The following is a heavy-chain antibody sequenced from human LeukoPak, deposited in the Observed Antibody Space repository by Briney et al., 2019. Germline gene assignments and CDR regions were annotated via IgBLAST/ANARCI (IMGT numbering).Heavy chain of an antibody. D-gene: IGHD5/OR15-5a*01. CDR3: VTTSVTHTRDP. J-gene: IGHJ5*02. CDR1: GNDFIDFY. V-gene: IGHV1-2*02. Sequence: ASVKVSCKASGNDFIDFYFNWVRQAPGRGLEWVGWINPHSRATHYAQRFRGRVTMEASITTGYMELNSLTSDDAAVYYCVTTSVTHTRDPWGQGTLVTVSS. CDR2: INPHSRAT.